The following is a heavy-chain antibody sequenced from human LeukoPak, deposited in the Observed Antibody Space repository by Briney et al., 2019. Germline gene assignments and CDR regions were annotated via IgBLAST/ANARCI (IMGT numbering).Heavy chain of an antibody. CDR3: AREVPSFLTDY. CDR1: GGSISSSSYY. V-gene: IGHV4-39*02. Sequence: SETPSLTCTVSGGSISSSSYYWGWIRQPPGKGLEWIGSIYYSGSTYYNPSLKSRVTISVDTSKNQFSLKLSSVTAADTAVYYCAREVPSFLTDYWGQGTLVTVSS. CDR2: IYYSGST. J-gene: IGHJ4*02. D-gene: IGHD1-1*01.